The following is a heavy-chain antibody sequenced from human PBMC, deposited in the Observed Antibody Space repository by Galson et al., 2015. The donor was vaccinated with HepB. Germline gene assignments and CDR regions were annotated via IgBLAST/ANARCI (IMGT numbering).Heavy chain of an antibody. V-gene: IGHV3-21*01. CDR2: ISSSSSYI. CDR3: ARDRGAAAGTGWFDP. J-gene: IGHJ5*02. CDR1: GLTFSSYS. D-gene: IGHD6-13*01. Sequence: SLRLSCAASGLTFSSYSMNWGRQAPGKGLEWVSSISSSSSYIYYADSVKGRFTISRDNDKNSLYLQMNSLRVEDTAVYYWARDRGAAAGTGWFDPWGQGTLVTVSS.